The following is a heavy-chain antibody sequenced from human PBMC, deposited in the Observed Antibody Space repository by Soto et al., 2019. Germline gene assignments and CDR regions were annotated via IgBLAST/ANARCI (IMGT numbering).Heavy chain of an antibody. D-gene: IGHD3-22*01. Sequence: GASVKVSCKASGYTFTSYAISWVRQAPGQGLEWMGWISAYNGNTNYAQKLQGRVTMTTDTSTSTAYMELSSLRSEDTAVYYCARDRGPSSGYYPYWFDPWGQGTLVTVSS. V-gene: IGHV1-18*01. J-gene: IGHJ5*02. CDR2: ISAYNGNT. CDR3: ARDRGPSSGYYPYWFDP. CDR1: GYTFTSYA.